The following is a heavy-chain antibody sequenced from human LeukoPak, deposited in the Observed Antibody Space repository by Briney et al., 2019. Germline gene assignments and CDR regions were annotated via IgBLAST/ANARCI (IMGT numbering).Heavy chain of an antibody. J-gene: IGHJ6*02. CDR1: GFTFSSYW. V-gene: IGHV3-7*01. CDR2: IKQDGSEK. Sequence: PGGSLRLSCAASGFTFSSYWMSWVRQAPGKGLEWVANIKQDGSEKYYVDSVKGRFTISRDNAKNSLYLQMNSLRAEDTAVYYCARDMYSFGNYYYSGMDVWGQGTTVSVSS. CDR3: ARDMYSFGNYYYSGMDV. D-gene: IGHD5-18*01.